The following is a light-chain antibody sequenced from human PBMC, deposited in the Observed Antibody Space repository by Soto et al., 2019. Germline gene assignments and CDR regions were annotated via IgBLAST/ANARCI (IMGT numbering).Light chain of an antibody. CDR3: QQYGASPPYT. CDR2: APS. V-gene: IGKV3-20*01. CDR1: RGISSSY. Sequence: EIVLTQSPATLSLSPGESTTLSCRASRGISSSYLAWYQQKPGQAPRLLIYAPSTRATGIPDRFRGSGSATDFTLTISRLEPEDSAVYYCQQYGASPPYTFGQGTKLEIK. J-gene: IGKJ2*01.